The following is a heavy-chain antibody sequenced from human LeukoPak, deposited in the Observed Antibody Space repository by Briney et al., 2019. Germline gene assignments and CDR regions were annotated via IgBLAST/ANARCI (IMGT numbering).Heavy chain of an antibody. CDR2: ISGSGGST. Sequence: GGSLRLSCAASGFTFSSYAMSWVRQAPGKGLEWVSAISGSGGSTYYADSVKGRFTISRDSAKNSLYLQMNSLRAEDTALYYCAKDMRGTAMTTSSLDYWGQGTLVTVSS. V-gene: IGHV3-23*01. D-gene: IGHD5-18*01. CDR1: GFTFSSYA. J-gene: IGHJ4*02. CDR3: AKDMRGTAMTTSSLDY.